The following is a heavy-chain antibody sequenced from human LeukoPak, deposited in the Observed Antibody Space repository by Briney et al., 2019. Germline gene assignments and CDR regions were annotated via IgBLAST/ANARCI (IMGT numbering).Heavy chain of an antibody. D-gene: IGHD3-22*01. V-gene: IGHV3-11*01. CDR1: GFTFSDYY. CDR2: ISSSGSTI. Sequence: GGSLRLSCAASGFTFSDYYMSWIRQAPGKGLEWVSYISSSGSTIYYADSVKGRFTISRDNAKNSLYLQMNSLRAEDTAVYYCAREASSGYYYYMDVWGKGTTVTVSS. J-gene: IGHJ6*03. CDR3: AREASSGYYYYMDV.